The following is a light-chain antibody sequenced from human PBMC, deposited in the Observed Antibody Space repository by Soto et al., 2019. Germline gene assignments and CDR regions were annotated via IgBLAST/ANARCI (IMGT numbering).Light chain of an antibody. CDR1: SSNIGSNT. J-gene: IGLJ2*01. V-gene: IGLV1-44*01. CDR2: SNN. Sequence: QSVLTQPPSASGTPGQRVTMSCSGRSSNIGSNTVNWYQQLPGTAPKLLIYSNNQRPSGVPDRFSGSKSGTSASLAISWLLSEDEADYYCSTWDDSLSALVVFGGGTKLTVL. CDR3: STWDDSLSALVV.